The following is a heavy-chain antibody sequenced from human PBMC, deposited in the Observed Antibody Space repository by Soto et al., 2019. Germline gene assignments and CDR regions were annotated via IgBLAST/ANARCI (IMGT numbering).Heavy chain of an antibody. V-gene: IGHV3-64*02. CDR1: GFTFSTYS. CDR2: ITSNGDST. CDR3: ARSKGGFADY. D-gene: IGHD3-16*01. J-gene: IGHJ4*02. Sequence: EVQLVESGEGLVQPGGSLRLSCAASGFTFSTYSMYWVRQAPGKGLEYVSAITSNGDSTYYADSVKGRFTISRDNSKNTLCLQMGSLRVENLAVYYCARSKGGFADYLGPGILVTVSS.